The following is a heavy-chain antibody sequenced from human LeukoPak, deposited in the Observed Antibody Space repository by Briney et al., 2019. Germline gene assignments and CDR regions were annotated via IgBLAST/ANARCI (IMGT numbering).Heavy chain of an antibody. V-gene: IGHV4-39*01. J-gene: IGHJ6*03. CDR1: GGSITNSYY. Sequence: SETLSLTCTVSGGSITNSYYWGWIRQPPGKGLEWIGSIYYSGSTYYNPSLKSRLTISVDTSRNQFSLKLSPVTAADTAVYYCARHQGNYGDYYYYMDVWGKGTTVTVSS. CDR3: ARHQGNYGDYYYYMDV. CDR2: IYYSGST. D-gene: IGHD4-17*01.